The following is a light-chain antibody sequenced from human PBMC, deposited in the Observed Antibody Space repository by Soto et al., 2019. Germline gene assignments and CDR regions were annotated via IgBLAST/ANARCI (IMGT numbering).Light chain of an antibody. J-gene: IGKJ2*01. Sequence: EAALTQSPGTLSLPPGERATLSCSASQSVSSNYVAWYQQKPGQALRLHIFASSRRTSGIPDRFSGSASGTEFTLTISRLEPEDFAVYYCLQYGSRLYTFGQGTKLEIK. CDR3: LQYGSRLYT. CDR2: ASS. CDR1: QSVSSNY. V-gene: IGKV3-20*01.